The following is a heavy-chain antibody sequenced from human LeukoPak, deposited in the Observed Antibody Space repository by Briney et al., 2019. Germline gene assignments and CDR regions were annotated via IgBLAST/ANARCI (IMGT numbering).Heavy chain of an antibody. CDR2: IYYSGST. Sequence: SETLSLTCTVSGGSISSSSYYWGWIRQPPGKGLEWIGSIYYSGSTYYNPSLKSRVTISVDTSKNQFSLKLSSVTAADTAVYYCAREGSVYFDYWGQGTLVTVSS. CDR1: GGSISSSSYY. V-gene: IGHV4-39*02. CDR3: AREGSVYFDY. J-gene: IGHJ4*02.